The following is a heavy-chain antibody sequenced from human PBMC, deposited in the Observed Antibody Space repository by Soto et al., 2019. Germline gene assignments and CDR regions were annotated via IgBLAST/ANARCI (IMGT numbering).Heavy chain of an antibody. Sequence: QVQLVESGGGVVQPGRSLRLSCAASGFTFSSYGMHWVRQAPGKGLEWVAVIWYDGSNKYYVDSVKGRFTISRDNSKNTLYLQMNSLRAEATAVYYCARDRMTTVTQFDYWGQVTLVTVSS. J-gene: IGHJ4*02. V-gene: IGHV3-33*01. D-gene: IGHD4-17*01. CDR2: IWYDGSNK. CDR1: GFTFSSYG. CDR3: ARDRMTTVTQFDY.